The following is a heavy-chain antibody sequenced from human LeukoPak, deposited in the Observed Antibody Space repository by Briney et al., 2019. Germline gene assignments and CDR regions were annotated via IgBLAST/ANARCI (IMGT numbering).Heavy chain of an antibody. CDR2: ISSSGSTI. V-gene: IGHV3-11*01. CDR3: AMQDEQWLVLAY. J-gene: IGHJ4*02. CDR1: GFTFSDYY. D-gene: IGHD6-19*01. Sequence: GGSLRLSCAASGFTFSDYYMSWIRQAPGKGLEWVSYISSSGSTIYYADSVKGRFTISRDNAKNSLYLQMNSLRAEDTAVYYCAMQDEQWLVLAYWGQGTLVTVSS.